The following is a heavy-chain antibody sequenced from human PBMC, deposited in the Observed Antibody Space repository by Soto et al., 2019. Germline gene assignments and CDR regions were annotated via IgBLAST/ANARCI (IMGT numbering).Heavy chain of an antibody. CDR2: ISGYNGNT. CDR3: AREGQSPYYYYGMDV. J-gene: IGHJ6*02. V-gene: IGHV1-18*01. CDR1: GYTFTNYG. Sequence: QVQVVQSGDEVKKPGASVKVSCKASGYTFTNYGFSWVRQDPGQVLEWMGWISGYNGNTKYAEKFQGRVTRTTDTSTSTDHMSLRSLRYDDTDVYYWAREGQSPYYYYGMDVWGQGTAVPVSS.